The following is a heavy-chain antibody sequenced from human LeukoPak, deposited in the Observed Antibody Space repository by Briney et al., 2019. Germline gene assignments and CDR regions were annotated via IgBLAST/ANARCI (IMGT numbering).Heavy chain of an antibody. V-gene: IGHV4-34*12. CDR3: ARFGFEYDVGSGIHFYYMDV. CDR1: GGSFSGFY. J-gene: IGHJ6*03. CDR2: IIHSGNR. D-gene: IGHD3-10*01. Sequence: SETLSLTCGVSGGSFSGFYWSWIRQSPGKGLEWFGEIIHSGNRKSNPSLKNRLTMSVDTSKKHISLNLTSVTAADTAVYYCARFGFEYDVGSGIHFYYMDVWGTGTTVTVSS.